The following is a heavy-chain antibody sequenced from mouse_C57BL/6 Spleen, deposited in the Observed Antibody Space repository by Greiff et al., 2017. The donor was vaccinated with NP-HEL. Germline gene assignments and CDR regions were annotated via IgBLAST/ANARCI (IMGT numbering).Heavy chain of an antibody. D-gene: IGHD1-1*02. CDR1: GYTFTDYE. Sequence: QVQLQQSGAELVRPGASVTLSCKASGYTFTDYEMHWVKQTPVHGLEWIGAIDPETGGTAYNQKFKGKAILTADKSSSTAYMELRSLPSEDSAAYDCTRKMTPARWYFDDWGKGTTLTVSS. CDR3: TRKMTPARWYFDD. V-gene: IGHV1-15*01. J-gene: IGHJ2*01. CDR2: IDPETGGT.